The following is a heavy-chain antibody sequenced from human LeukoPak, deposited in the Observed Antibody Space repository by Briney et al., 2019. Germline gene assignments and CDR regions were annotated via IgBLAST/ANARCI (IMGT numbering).Heavy chain of an antibody. D-gene: IGHD5-18*01. CDR3: ARAAGIGTTYGYNYFDY. V-gene: IGHV4-59*01. Sequence: PSETLSLTCTVSGGSISSYYWSWIRQPPGKGLEWIGYIYYSGSTNYNPSLKSRVTISVDTSKNQFSLKLSSVTAADTAVYYCARAAGIGTTYGYNYFDYWGQGTLVTVSS. CDR2: IYYSGST. J-gene: IGHJ4*02. CDR1: GGSISSYY.